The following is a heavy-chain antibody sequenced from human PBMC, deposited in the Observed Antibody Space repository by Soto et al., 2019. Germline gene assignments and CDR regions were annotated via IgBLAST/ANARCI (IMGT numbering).Heavy chain of an antibody. CDR2: MNPGSGDT. D-gene: IGHD6-19*01. CDR1: GYSFTNND. V-gene: IGHV1-8*01. J-gene: IGHJ5*02. CDR3: ARVVGIAVAGNYNWFDP. Sequence: GASVKVSCKASGYSFTNNDVTWVRQATGQGLEWMGWMNPGSGDTGYAQKFQGRVTMTRDISIATAYMELSSLRSDDTAIYYCARVVGIAVAGNYNWFDPWGQGTLVTVSS.